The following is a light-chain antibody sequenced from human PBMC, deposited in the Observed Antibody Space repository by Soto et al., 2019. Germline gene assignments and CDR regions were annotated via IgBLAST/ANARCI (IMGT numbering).Light chain of an antibody. V-gene: IGLV1-40*01. CDR1: SSNIGAGFD. CDR3: QAYDSSLSGSV. Sequence: QSVLTQPPSVSGAPGQRVTISCTGSSSNIGAGFDVHWYHQLPGTAPKLIIYDNNNRPSGVPDRFSGSKSGTSASLAITGLQAEDEADFYCQAYDSSLSGSVFCGGTKLTVL. CDR2: DNN. J-gene: IGLJ2*01.